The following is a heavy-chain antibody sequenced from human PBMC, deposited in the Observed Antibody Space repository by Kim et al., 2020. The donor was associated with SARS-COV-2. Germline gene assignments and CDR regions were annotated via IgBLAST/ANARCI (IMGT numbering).Heavy chain of an antibody. Sequence: ASVNVSCKASGYTFTSYNMHWVRQAPGQRLEWMGWISVGKGNTKYSQNFQGRVTINRDTSASTAYMELSSLRSEDTAVYYCLRGYCSGGTCQGAYWGQGTLVTVSS. CDR2: ISVGKGNT. D-gene: IGHD2-15*01. J-gene: IGHJ4*02. V-gene: IGHV1-3*01. CDR3: LRGYCSGGTCQGAY. CDR1: GYTFTSYN.